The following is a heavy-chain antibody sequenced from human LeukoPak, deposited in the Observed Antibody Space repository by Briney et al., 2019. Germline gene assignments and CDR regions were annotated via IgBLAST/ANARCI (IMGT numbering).Heavy chain of an antibody. J-gene: IGHJ3*02. CDR3: ASPLYCSSTSCTDDAFDI. D-gene: IGHD2-2*01. V-gene: IGHV1-69*05. CDR2: IIPIFGTA. CDR1: GYSFSGSG. Sequence: SVKVSCKASGYSFSGSGISWVRQAPGQGLEWMGGIIPIFGTANYAQKFQGRVTITTDESTSTAYMELSSLRSEDTAVYYCASPLYCSSTSCTDDAFDIWGQGTMVTVSS.